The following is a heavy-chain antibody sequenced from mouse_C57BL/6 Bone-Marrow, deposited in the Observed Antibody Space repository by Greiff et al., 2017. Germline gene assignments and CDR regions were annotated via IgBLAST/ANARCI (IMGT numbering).Heavy chain of an antibody. V-gene: IGHV8-8*01. CDR2: IWWDDDK. J-gene: IGHJ2*01. CDR3: ARMDYYGSKDYFDY. Sequence: QVTLKVCGPGILQPSQTLSLPCSFSGFSLSTFGMGVGWIRQPSGKGLEWLAHIWWDDDKYYNPALKSRLTISKDTSKNQVFLKIANVDTADTATYYCARMDYYGSKDYFDYWGQGTTLTVSS. D-gene: IGHD1-1*01. CDR1: GFSLSTFGMG.